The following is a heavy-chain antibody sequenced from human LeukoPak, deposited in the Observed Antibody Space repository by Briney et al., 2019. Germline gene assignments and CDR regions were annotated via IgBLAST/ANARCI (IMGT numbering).Heavy chain of an antibody. D-gene: IGHD3-10*01. J-gene: IGHJ4*02. CDR2: ISLSSTYT. CDR3: ARDGWFGELDKDHFDY. Sequence: GGSLRLSCAASGFTFSDYHMSWIRQAPGKGLEWVSYISLSSTYTNYADSVKGRFTISRDNAKNLLYLQMNSLRVKDTAVYYCARDGWFGELDKDHFDYWGQGTLVTVSS. V-gene: IGHV3-11*06. CDR1: GFTFSDYH.